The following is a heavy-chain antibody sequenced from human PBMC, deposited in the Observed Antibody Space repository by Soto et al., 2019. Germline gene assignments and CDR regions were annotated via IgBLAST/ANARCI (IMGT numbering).Heavy chain of an antibody. CDR3: VKDRREYAYLGLNWFGP. V-gene: IGHV3-23*01. Sequence: GGTLRLSCAASGFTFSSYAMRWVRQAPGKRLEWVSAISGSGGSTYYAGSWKGRFTSSRDNSKNTLYLQMNSKRATDTAVYYCVKDRREYAYLGLNWFGPWGKGTRVAVAS. D-gene: IGHD2-2*01. CDR1: GFTFSSYA. CDR2: ISGSGGST. J-gene: IGHJ5*02.